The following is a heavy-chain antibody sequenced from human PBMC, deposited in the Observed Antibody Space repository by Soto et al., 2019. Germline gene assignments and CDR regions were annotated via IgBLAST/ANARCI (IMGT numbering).Heavy chain of an antibody. CDR3: SKNPHITIFGVVIDY. CDR2: ISGSGAGT. J-gene: IGHJ4*02. V-gene: IGHV3-23*01. CDR1: GFTFSSYA. D-gene: IGHD3-3*01. Sequence: GGSLRLSCAAPGFTFSSYAMTWVRQAPGKGLEWVSAISGSGAGTYYADSVKGRFTISRDNSENTLYLQMNSLRAEDTTIYYCSKNPHITIFGVVIDYWGQGTLVTVSS.